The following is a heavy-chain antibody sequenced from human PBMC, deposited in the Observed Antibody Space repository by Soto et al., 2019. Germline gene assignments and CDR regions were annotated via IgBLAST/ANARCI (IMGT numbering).Heavy chain of an antibody. CDR1: GYTFTSYG. J-gene: IGHJ4*02. V-gene: IGHV1-18*01. Sequence: QVQLVQSGAEVKKPGASVKVSCKASGYTFTSYGISWVRQAPGQGLEWMGWISAYNGNTNYAQTLQGRVTMATDTSTSRAYKELRSLGSTDTAGYYCARDNGYESDYWGQGTLVTVSS. CDR2: ISAYNGNT. CDR3: ARDNGYESDY. D-gene: IGHD5-12*01.